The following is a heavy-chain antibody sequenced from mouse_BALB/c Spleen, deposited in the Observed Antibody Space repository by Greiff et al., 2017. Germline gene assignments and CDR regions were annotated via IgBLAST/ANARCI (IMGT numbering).Heavy chain of an antibody. V-gene: IGHV1S127*01. CDR3: ARTMITTFAY. Sequence: VQLQQSGPQLVRPGASVKISCKASGYSFTSYWMHWVKQRPGQGLEWIGMIDPSDSETRLNQKFKDKATLTVDKSSSTAYMQLSSPTSEDSAVYYCARTMITTFAYWGQGTLVTVSA. CDR2: IDPSDSET. D-gene: IGHD2-4*01. J-gene: IGHJ3*01. CDR1: GYSFTSYW.